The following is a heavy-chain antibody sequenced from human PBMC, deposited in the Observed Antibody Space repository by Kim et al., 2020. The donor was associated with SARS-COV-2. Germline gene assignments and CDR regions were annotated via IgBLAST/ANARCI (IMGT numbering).Heavy chain of an antibody. Sequence: GGSLRLSCAASGFTFSSYSMNWVRQAPGKGLEWVSYISSSSTIYYADSVKGRFTIFRDNAKNSMYLQMISLRTEDTAVYYCARYQKGCSGGSCYSYYYYGMDVWGQGTTVTVSS. D-gene: IGHD2-15*01. J-gene: IGHJ6*02. V-gene: IGHV3-48*04. CDR3: ARYQKGCSGGSCYSYYYYGMDV. CDR2: ISSSSTI. CDR1: GFTFSSYS.